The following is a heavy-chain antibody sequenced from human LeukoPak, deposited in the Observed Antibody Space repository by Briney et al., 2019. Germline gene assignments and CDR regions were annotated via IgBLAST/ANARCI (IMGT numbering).Heavy chain of an antibody. CDR2: VSDSGSHT. CDR1: GFSFSTYA. CDR3: AKVSGSYPAAFDI. V-gene: IGHV3-23*01. D-gene: IGHD1-26*01. Sequence: PGRSLRLSCAASGFSFSTYAMSWVRQAPGKGLEWVSTVSDSGSHTYYADSVKGRFTMSRDNSKNTLYLQMNSLRGEDTAIYYCAKVSGSYPAAFDIWGQGTMVTVSS. J-gene: IGHJ3*02.